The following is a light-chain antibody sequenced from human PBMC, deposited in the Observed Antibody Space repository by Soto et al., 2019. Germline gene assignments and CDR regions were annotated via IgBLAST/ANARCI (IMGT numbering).Light chain of an antibody. Sequence: QSVLTQPPSASGSPGQSVTIPCTGTSYDIGAYNYVAWYQQHPGKAPKLIIYDVTKRPSGVPDRFSGSKSGITASLTVSGLQAEDEAVYYCSSYAAINNHYVFGTGTKLTVL. CDR3: SSYAAINNHYV. J-gene: IGLJ1*01. CDR1: SYDIGAYNY. CDR2: DVT. V-gene: IGLV2-8*01.